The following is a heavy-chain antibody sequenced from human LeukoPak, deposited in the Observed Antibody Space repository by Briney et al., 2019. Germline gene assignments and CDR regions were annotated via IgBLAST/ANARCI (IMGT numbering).Heavy chain of an antibody. CDR2: ISYDGSNK. V-gene: IGHV3-30*18. D-gene: IGHD2-2*01. CDR3: AKDLGRDCSSTSCYAASPTVPNTYYYYGMDV. Sequence: PGGSLRLSCAASGFTFSSYGTHWVRQAPGKGLEWVAVISYDGSNKYYADSVKGRFTISRDNSKNTLYLQMNSLRAEDTAVYYCAKDLGRDCSSTSCYAASPTVPNTYYYYGMDVWGQGTTVTVSS. J-gene: IGHJ6*02. CDR1: GFTFSSYG.